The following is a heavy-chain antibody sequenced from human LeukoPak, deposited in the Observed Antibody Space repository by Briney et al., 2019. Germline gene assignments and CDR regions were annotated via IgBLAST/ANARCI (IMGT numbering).Heavy chain of an antibody. J-gene: IGHJ4*02. CDR2: IIPIFGTA. V-gene: IGHV1-69*06. CDR1: GGTFSSYA. CDR3: ARGGDGYNYVSDGY. D-gene: IGHD5-24*01. Sequence: SVKVSCKASGGTFSSYAISWVRQAPGQGLEWMGGIIPIFGTANYAQKFQGRVTITADKSTSTAYMELSSLRSEDTAVYYCARGGDGYNYVSDGYWGQGTLVTVSS.